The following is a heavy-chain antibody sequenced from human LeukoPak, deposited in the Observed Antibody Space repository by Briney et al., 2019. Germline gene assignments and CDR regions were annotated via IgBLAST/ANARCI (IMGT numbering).Heavy chain of an antibody. CDR3: ARGSHTGHIVVVVAASYMDV. D-gene: IGHD2-15*01. Sequence: TSETLSLTCAVYGGSFSGYYWSWIRQPPGKGLEWIGEINHRGSTNYNPSLKSRVTISVDTSKNQFSLKLSSVTAADTAVYYCARGSHTGHIVVVVAASYMDVWGKGTTVTVSS. CDR2: INHRGST. J-gene: IGHJ6*03. CDR1: GGSFSGYY. V-gene: IGHV4-34*01.